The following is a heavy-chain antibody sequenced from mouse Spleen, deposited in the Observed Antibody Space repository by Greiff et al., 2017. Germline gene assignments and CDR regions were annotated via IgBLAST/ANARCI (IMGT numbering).Heavy chain of an antibody. CDR1: GYTFTTYP. V-gene: IGHV1-47*01. Sequence: QVHVKQSGAELVKPGASVKMSCKASGYTFTTYPIEWMKQNHGKSLEWIGNFHPYNDDTKYNEKFKGKATLTVEKSSSTVYLELSRLTSDDSAVYYCARGSYGYDWYFDVWGAGTTVTVSS. D-gene: IGHD2-2*01. CDR2: FHPYNDDT. CDR3: ARGSYGYDWYFDV. J-gene: IGHJ1*01.